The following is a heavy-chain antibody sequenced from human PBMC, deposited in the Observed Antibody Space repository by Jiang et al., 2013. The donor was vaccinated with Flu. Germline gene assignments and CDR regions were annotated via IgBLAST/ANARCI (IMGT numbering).Heavy chain of an antibody. CDR3: ARSSWGYTYGPFEY. CDR1: GGSFSSFP. CDR2: VNPIFGTT. V-gene: IGHV1-69*06. Sequence: VQLVESGPEVKKPGSSVKVSCKASGGSFSSFPINWVRQAPGQGPEWMGGVNPIFGTTDYAQKFQGRVTIIADRSTSTAYMDLSSLRSEDTAVYYCARSSWGYTYGPFEYWGQGTLVTVSS. J-gene: IGHJ4*02. D-gene: IGHD5-24*01.